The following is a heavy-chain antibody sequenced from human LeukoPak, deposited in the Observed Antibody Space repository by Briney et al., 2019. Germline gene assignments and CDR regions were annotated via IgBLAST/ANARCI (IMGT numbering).Heavy chain of an antibody. D-gene: IGHD6-13*01. Sequence: SETLSLTCTVSGGSISSYYWSWIRQPPGKGLEWIGYIYYSGSTNYNPSLKSRVTISVDTSKNQFSLKLSSVTAADTAVYYCAREPIAAAGIDYWGQGTLVTVSS. CDR3: AREPIAAAGIDY. V-gene: IGHV4-59*01. CDR1: GGSISSYY. J-gene: IGHJ4*02. CDR2: IYYSGST.